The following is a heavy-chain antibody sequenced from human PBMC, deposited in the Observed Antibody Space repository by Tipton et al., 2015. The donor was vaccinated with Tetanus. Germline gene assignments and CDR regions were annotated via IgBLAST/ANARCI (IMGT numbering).Heavy chain of an antibody. CDR3: ARVVVAEKYYFDF. CDR1: GDSITNRNYF. J-gene: IGHJ4*02. Sequence: TLSLTCTVSGDSITNRNYFWGWIRQSPGQGLEWVGSIYYSGATYFNPSLRSRVTMAVDRSKNQFSLKVRSVIAADTAVYHCARVVVAEKYYFDFWGQGTLVTVSS. CDR2: IYYSGAT. D-gene: IGHD3-16*02. V-gene: IGHV4-39*01.